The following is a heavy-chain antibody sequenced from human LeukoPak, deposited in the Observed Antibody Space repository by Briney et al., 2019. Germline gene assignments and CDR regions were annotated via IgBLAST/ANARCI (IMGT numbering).Heavy chain of an antibody. CDR1: GFTFSSYA. J-gene: IGHJ4*02. Sequence: GGSLRLSCAASGFTFSSYAMSWVRQAPGKGLEWVAVISYDGSNKYYADSVKGRFTISRDNSKNTLYLQMNSLRAEDTAVYYCARSTSGYVVDYFDYWGQGTLVTVSS. D-gene: IGHD5-12*01. CDR3: ARSTSGYVVDYFDY. V-gene: IGHV3-30*04. CDR2: ISYDGSNK.